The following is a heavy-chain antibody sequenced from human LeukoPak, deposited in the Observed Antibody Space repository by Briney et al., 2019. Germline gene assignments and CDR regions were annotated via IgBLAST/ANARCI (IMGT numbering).Heavy chain of an antibody. J-gene: IGHJ4*02. Sequence: PGGSLRLSCAASGFTFSSYSINWVRQAPGKGLEWVSSISSSSSYIYYADSVKGRFTISRDNARNSLYLQMNSLRAEDTAVYYCARAGYSSSWAHFDYWGQGTLVTVSS. V-gene: IGHV3-21*01. CDR2: ISSSSSYI. CDR1: GFTFSSYS. CDR3: ARAGYSSSWAHFDY. D-gene: IGHD6-13*01.